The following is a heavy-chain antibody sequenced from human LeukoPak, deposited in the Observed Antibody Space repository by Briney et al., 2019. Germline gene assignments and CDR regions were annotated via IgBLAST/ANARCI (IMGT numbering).Heavy chain of an antibody. Sequence: PGGSLRLSCAASGFTFSSYGMHWVRQAPGKGLEWVAFIRYDGSNKYYADSVKGRFTISRDNSKNTLYLQMNSLRAEDTAVYYCAKTPPRSWYYKDYWGQGTLVTVSS. J-gene: IGHJ4*02. CDR3: AKTPPRSWYYKDY. CDR1: GFTFSSYG. CDR2: IRYDGSNK. D-gene: IGHD6-13*01. V-gene: IGHV3-30*02.